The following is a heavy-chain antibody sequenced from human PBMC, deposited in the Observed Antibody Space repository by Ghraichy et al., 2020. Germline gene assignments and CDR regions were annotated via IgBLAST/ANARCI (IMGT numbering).Heavy chain of an antibody. Sequence: ASVKVSCKAAGYTFSTYGFSWVRQAPGQGLEWMGWISGHNGHTKYAQQFQGRVTLTTDTSTSTAYMELRSLRSDDTAVYYCARNHIVATTTPYYYFYGLDVWGQGTTVTVSS. D-gene: IGHD5-12*01. V-gene: IGHV1-18*01. CDR1: GYTFSTYG. CDR2: ISGHNGHT. J-gene: IGHJ6*02. CDR3: ARNHIVATTTPYYYFYGLDV.